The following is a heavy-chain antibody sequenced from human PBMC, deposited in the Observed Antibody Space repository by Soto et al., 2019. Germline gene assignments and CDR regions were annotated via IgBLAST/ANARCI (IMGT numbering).Heavy chain of an antibody. J-gene: IGHJ4*02. V-gene: IGHV1-69*12. CDR3: ARALDEAYYFDY. Sequence: QVQLVQSGAEVKKPGSSVKVSCKASGGTFSSYAISWVRQAPGQGLEWMGGIIPIFGTANYEQKFQGRVTITAEESTSTAYMDLSSLRYEDTAVYYCARALDEAYYFDYWGQGTLVTVAS. CDR1: GGTFSSYA. CDR2: IIPIFGTA.